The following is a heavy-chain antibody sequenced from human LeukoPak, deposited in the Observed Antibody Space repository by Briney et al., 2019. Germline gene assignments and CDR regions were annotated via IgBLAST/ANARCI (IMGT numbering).Heavy chain of an antibody. J-gene: IGHJ4*02. CDR3: AFPYNWNESALDY. CDR2: IIPIFGTA. Sequence: SVKVSCKASGGTFSSYAISWVRQAPGQGLEWMGGIIPIFGTANYAQKFQGRVTITADESTSTAYMELSSLRSEDTAVYYCAFPYNWNESALDYWGQGTLVTVSS. CDR1: GGTFSSYA. V-gene: IGHV1-69*13. D-gene: IGHD1-1*01.